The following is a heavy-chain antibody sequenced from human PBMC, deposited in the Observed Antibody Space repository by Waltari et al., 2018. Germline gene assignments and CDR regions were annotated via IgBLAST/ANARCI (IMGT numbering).Heavy chain of an antibody. Sequence: QVQLVQSGAEVKKPGSSVKVSCKASGGTFSSYAISWVRQATGQGLEWMGRISPIFGTANYAQKFQGRVTITADKSTSTAYMELSSLRSEDTAVYYCARGAMAGTSDSYFDYWGQGTLVTVSS. J-gene: IGHJ4*02. CDR2: ISPIFGTA. CDR1: GGTFSSYA. CDR3: ARGAMAGTSDSYFDY. V-gene: IGHV1-69*08. D-gene: IGHD6-19*01.